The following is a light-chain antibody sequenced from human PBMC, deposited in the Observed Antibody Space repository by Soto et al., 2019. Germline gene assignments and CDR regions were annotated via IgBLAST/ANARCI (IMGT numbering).Light chain of an antibody. J-gene: IGKJ1*01. V-gene: IGKV1-8*01. CDR3: QQYDNWLTGT. CDR2: AAS. CDR1: QGISSY. Sequence: AIRMTQSPSSLSASTGDRVTITCRASQGISSYLAWYQQKPGKAPKLLIYAASTLQSGVPSRFSGSGSGTEFTLTISSLQSEDFAVYYCQQYDNWLTGTFGQGTKVDIK.